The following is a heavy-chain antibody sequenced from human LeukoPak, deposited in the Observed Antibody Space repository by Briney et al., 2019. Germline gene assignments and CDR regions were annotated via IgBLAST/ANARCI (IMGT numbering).Heavy chain of an antibody. CDR1: GFTFSSYA. CDR2: ISGSGGST. J-gene: IGHJ4*02. D-gene: IGHD3-22*01. CDR3: ARDHYDSSGYLFDY. Sequence: GGSLRLSCAASGFTFSSYAMSWVRQAPGKGLEWVSAISGSGGSTYYADSVKGRFTISRDNSKNSLYLQMRTEDTALYYCARDHYDSSGYLFDYWGQGTLVIVSS. V-gene: IGHV3-23*01.